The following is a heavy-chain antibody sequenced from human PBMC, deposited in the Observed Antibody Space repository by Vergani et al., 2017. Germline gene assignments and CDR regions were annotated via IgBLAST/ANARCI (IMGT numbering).Heavy chain of an antibody. Sequence: QVQLQESGPGLVKPSETLSLTCTVFGGSVSSGGYYWSWIRQPPGKGLEWIGYIYYSGSTNYNPSLKSRVTISVDTSKNQFSLKLSSVTAADTAVYYCARVSVGGAFDIWGQGTMVTVSS. J-gene: IGHJ3*02. CDR2: IYYSGST. V-gene: IGHV4-61*08. CDR1: GGSVSSGGYY. CDR3: ARVSVGGAFDI. D-gene: IGHD3-10*01.